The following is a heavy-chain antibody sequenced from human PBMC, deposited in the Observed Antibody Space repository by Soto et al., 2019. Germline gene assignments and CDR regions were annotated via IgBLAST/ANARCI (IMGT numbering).Heavy chain of an antibody. J-gene: IGHJ4*02. V-gene: IGHV3-21*01. CDR1: GFTFSSYS. CDR2: ISSSSSYI. Sequence: LRLSCAASGFTFSSYSVNWVRQAPGKGLEWVSSISSSSSYIYYADSVKGRFTISRDNAKNSLYLQMNSLRAEDTAVYYCARDLRVVPAAIHDYWGQGTLVTVSS. CDR3: ARDLRVVPAAIHDY. D-gene: IGHD2-2*01.